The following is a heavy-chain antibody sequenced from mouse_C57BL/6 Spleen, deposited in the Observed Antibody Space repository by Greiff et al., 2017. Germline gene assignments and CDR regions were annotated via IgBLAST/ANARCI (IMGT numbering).Heavy chain of an antibody. V-gene: IGHV1-50*01. CDR3: ARLGTTVDY. CDR2: IDPSDSYT. D-gene: IGHD2-13*01. CDR1: GYTFTSYW. Sequence: QVQLKQPGAELVKPGASVKLSCKASGYTFTSYWMQWVKQRPGQGLEWIGEIDPSDSYTNYNQKFKGKATLTVDTSSSTAYMQLSSLTSEDSAVYYCARLGTTVDYWGQGTTLTVSS. J-gene: IGHJ2*01.